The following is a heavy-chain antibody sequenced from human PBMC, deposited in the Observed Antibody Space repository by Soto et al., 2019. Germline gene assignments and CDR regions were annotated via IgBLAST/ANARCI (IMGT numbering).Heavy chain of an antibody. D-gene: IGHD6-13*01. J-gene: IGHJ5*02. V-gene: IGHV4-31*03. CDR3: ARGIAAAGVYNWFDP. Sequence: QVQLQESGPGLVKPSQTLSLTCTVSGGSISSGGYYWSWIRQHPGKGLEWIGYIYYSGSTYYNPSLKRRVTISVDTSKNQFSLKLSSVTAADTAVYYCARGIAAAGVYNWFDPWGQGTLVTVSS. CDR2: IYYSGST. CDR1: GGSISSGGYY.